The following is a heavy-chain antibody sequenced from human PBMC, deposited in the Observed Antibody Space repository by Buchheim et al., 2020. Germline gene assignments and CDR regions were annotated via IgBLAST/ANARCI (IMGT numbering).Heavy chain of an antibody. D-gene: IGHD2-15*01. CDR1: VGSISSGDYY. J-gene: IGHJ6*02. CDR3: ARRSVVVGAATQYYYGMDV. Sequence: QVQLQESGPGLVKPSQTLSLTCTVSVGSISSGDYYWSWIRQPPGKGLEWIGYIYYSGSTYYNPSLKSRVTISVDTSKNQFSLKLSSVTAADTAVYYCARRSVVVGAATQYYYGMDVWGQGTT. V-gene: IGHV4-30-4*01. CDR2: IYYSGST.